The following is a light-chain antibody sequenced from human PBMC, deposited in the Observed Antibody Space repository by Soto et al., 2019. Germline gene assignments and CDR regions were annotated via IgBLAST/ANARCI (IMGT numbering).Light chain of an antibody. Sequence: EIVMTQSPATLSVSLGERATLSCRASQSVSSNLAWYQQKPGQAPRLLIFGASTRATGIPARFSGSGSGTEFTLTISSLQSEDFAVYHCQHYNAFHLTFGGGTKVEIK. J-gene: IGKJ4*01. CDR2: GAS. CDR3: QHYNAFHLT. CDR1: QSVSSN. V-gene: IGKV3-15*01.